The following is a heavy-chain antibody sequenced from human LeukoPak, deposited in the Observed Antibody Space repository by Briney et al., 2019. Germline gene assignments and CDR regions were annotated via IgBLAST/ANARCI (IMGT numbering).Heavy chain of an antibody. Sequence: SETLSLTCTVSGGSISSSSYYWGWTRQPPGKGLEWLGTIYYSVNTFYNPCLRSRVTISVDTSKSQFSLTLSSVTAADTGVYFCVLGITITAAGLFDGGGQGTLVTVSA. CDR3: VLGITITAAGLFDG. CDR1: GGSISSSSYY. D-gene: IGHD6-13*01. CDR2: IYYSVNT. J-gene: IGHJ4*02. V-gene: IGHV4-39*01.